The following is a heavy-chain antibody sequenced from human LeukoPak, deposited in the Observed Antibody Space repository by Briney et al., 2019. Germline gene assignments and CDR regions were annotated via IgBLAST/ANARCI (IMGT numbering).Heavy chain of an antibody. CDR1: GLTFSSYW. CDR3: ARDYERIVGAYYFDY. J-gene: IGHJ4*02. V-gene: IGHV3-74*01. CDR2: INSDGSST. D-gene: IGHD1-26*01. Sequence: GGSLRLSCAASGLTFSSYWMHWVRQAPGKGLVWVSRINSDGSSTSYADSVKGRFTISRDNAKNTLYLQMNSLRAEDTAVYYCARDYERIVGAYYFDYWGQGTLVTVSS.